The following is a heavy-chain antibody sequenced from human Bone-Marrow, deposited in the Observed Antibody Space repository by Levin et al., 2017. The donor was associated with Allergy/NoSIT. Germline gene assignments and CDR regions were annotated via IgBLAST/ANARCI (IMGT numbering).Heavy chain of an antibody. J-gene: IGHJ4*02. CDR3: TTGIVGTTSVGY. D-gene: IGHD1-26*01. CDR1: GFTFNNAW. Sequence: NPSETLSLTCAASGFTFNNAWMSWVRQAPGKGLEWVGRIKSKTDGGTTNYAAPVKGRFTISRDDSKDTLYLQMNSLKIEDTAVYFCTTGIVGTTSVGYWGQGTLVTVSS. V-gene: IGHV3-15*01. CDR2: IKSKTDGGTT.